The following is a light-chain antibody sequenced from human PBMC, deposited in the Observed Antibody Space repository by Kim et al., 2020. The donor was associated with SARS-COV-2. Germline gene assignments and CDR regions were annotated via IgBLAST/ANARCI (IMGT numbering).Light chain of an antibody. Sequence: DIQLTQSPSFLSASVGDRVTITCRASQGISSYLAWYQQRPGKAPNLLIFAASTLQSGVPSRFSGSGSGTDFTLTISSLQPEDFATYYCQQLVSHPRTFGGGTKVDIK. CDR3: QQLVSHPRT. V-gene: IGKV1-9*01. J-gene: IGKJ4*01. CDR1: QGISSY. CDR2: AAS.